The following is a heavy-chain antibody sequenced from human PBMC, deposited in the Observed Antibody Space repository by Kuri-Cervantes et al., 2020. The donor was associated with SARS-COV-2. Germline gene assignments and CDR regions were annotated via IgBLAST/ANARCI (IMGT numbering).Heavy chain of an antibody. Sequence: SQTLSLTCAVYGGSFSGYYWSWIRQPPGKGLEWIGEINHSGSANYNPSLKSRVTISVDTSKNQFSLKLSSVTAADTAVYYCARDPQYLARGGGFDYWGQGTLVTVSS. V-gene: IGHV4-34*01. D-gene: IGHD3-10*01. J-gene: IGHJ4*02. CDR2: INHSGSA. CDR3: ARDPQYLARGGGFDY. CDR1: GGSFSGYY.